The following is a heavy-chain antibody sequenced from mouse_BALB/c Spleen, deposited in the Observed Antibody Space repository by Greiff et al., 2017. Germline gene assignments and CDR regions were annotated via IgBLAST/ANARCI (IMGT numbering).Heavy chain of an antibody. V-gene: IGHV3-6*02. CDR1: GYSITSGYY. D-gene: IGHD2-2*01. CDR2: ISYDGSN. CDR3: ARWVRGGYLYAMDY. J-gene: IGHJ4*01. Sequence: DVHLVESGPGLVKPSQSLSLTCSVTGYSITSGYYWNWIRQFPGNKLEWMGYISYDGSNNYNPSLKNRISITRDTSKNQFFLKLNSVTTEDTATYYCARWVRGGYLYAMDYWGQGTSVTVSS.